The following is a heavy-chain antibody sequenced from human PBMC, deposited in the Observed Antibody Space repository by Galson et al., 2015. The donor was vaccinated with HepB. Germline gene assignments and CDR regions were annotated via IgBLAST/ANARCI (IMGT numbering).Heavy chain of an antibody. Sequence: SLRLSCAASGFTFSNYAMHWVRQAPGKGLEWISGILDNGGSKYYADSVTGRFIISRDNSKNTLFLQMNSLRAEDTAVYYCARERQVVFYWGQGTLVTVSS. V-gene: IGHV3-23*01. CDR2: ILDNGGSK. CDR3: ARERQVVFY. D-gene: IGHD6-6*01. J-gene: IGHJ4*02. CDR1: GFTFSNYA.